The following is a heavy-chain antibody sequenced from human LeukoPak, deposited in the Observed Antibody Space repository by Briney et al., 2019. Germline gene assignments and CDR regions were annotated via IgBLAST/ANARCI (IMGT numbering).Heavy chain of an antibody. D-gene: IGHD3-9*01. CDR2: ISGSGGST. CDR3: AKDIRYFDWLLPYFDY. Sequence: GGSLRLFCAASGFTFSSYAMSWVRQAPGKGLEWVSAISGSGGSTYYADSVKGRFTISRDNSKNTLYLQMNSLRAEDTAVYYCAKDIRYFDWLLPYFDYWGQGTLVTVSS. V-gene: IGHV3-23*01. CDR1: GFTFSSYA. J-gene: IGHJ4*02.